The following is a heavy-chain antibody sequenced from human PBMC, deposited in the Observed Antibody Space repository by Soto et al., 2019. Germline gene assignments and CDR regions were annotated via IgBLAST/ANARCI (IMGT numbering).Heavy chain of an antibody. D-gene: IGHD4-17*01. V-gene: IGHV3-53*01. CDR2: TYSGGST. J-gene: IGHJ4*02. CDR3: AKGVNDYGERFDY. Sequence: GGSLRLSCAASGFTVSSNYMSWVRQAPGKGLEWVSVTYSGGSTYYADSVKGRFTISRDNSKNTLYLQMNSLRAEDTAVYYCAKGVNDYGERFDYWGQGTLVTVSS. CDR1: GFTVSSNY.